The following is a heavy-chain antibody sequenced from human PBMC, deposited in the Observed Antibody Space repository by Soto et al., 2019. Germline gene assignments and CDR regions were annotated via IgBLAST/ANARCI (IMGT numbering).Heavy chain of an antibody. V-gene: IGHV3-74*01. D-gene: IGHD2-15*01. CDR2: LNGDGTTT. J-gene: IGHJ6*02. Sequence: EVQLVESGGGLVQPGGSQRLSCEASGFTFSSHWMHWVRQVPGKGLVWVSRLNGDGTTTNYADSVKGRFTISRDNAKNTVYLQMSTLRAVDTAVYYCARGIRIYYAMDVWGQGTTVTVSS. CDR3: ARGIRIYYAMDV. CDR1: GFTFSSHW.